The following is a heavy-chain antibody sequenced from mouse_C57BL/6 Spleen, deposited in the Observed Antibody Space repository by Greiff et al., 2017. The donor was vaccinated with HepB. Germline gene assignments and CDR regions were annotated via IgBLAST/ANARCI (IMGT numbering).Heavy chain of an antibody. CDR2: IDPSDSYT. J-gene: IGHJ4*01. CDR3: ARGGSLPYAMDY. V-gene: IGHV1-69*01. CDR1: GYTFTSYW. Sequence: QVQLQQPGAELVMPGASVKLSCKASGYTFTSYWMHWVKQRPGQGLEWIGEIDPSDSYTNYNQKFKGKSTLTVDKYSSTAYMQLSSLTSEDSAVYYCARGGSLPYAMDYWGQGTSVTVSS. D-gene: IGHD1-1*01.